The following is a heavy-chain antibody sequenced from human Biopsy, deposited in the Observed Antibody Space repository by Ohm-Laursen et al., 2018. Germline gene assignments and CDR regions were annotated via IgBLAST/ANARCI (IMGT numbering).Heavy chain of an antibody. Sequence: VKVSCKAPEGTFSNYGVNWVRQAPGQGLEWLGGNIPILGTGSYAQKFQDRVTVAADTSTSTATMELRSLRSDDTAVYYCATKLTGYFHHWGQGTLVIVSS. CDR1: EGTFSNYG. CDR2: NIPILGTG. CDR3: ATKLTGYFHH. J-gene: IGHJ1*01. D-gene: IGHD3-9*01. V-gene: IGHV1-69*06.